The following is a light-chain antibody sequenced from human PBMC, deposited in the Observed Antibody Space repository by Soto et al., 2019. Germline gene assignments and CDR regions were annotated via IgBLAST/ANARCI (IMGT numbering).Light chain of an antibody. J-gene: IGKJ1*01. V-gene: IGKV3-20*01. CDR2: GAF. Sequence: EIVLTQSPGTLSLSPGERATLSCRASQSLSSWYLAWYQQKPGQAPRLLIYGAFNRASAIPARFSGSGSGTDFTLTISRLEPEDFAVYYCQQYHNSPRTFGQGTKVEIK. CDR1: QSLSSWY. CDR3: QQYHNSPRT.